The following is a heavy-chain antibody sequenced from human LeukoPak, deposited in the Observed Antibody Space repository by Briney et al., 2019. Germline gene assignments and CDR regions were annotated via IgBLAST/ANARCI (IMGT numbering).Heavy chain of an antibody. CDR1: GFTFSSYR. D-gene: IGHD3-16*02. CDR2: IKHDGSEK. Sequence: GGSLRLSCADSGFTFSSYRMSWVRQAPGKGLEWVANIKHDGSEKYYVDSVKGRFTISRDNAKNSLYLQMNSLRAEDTAVYYCARVPAGVIGMKDAFDIWGQGTMVTVSS. V-gene: IGHV3-7*01. CDR3: ARVPAGVIGMKDAFDI. J-gene: IGHJ3*02.